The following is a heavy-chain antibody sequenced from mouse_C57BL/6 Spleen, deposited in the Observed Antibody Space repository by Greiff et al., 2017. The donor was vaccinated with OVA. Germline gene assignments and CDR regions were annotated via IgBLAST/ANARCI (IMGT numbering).Heavy chain of an antibody. J-gene: IGHJ4*01. D-gene: IGHD1-1*01. Sequence: QVQLQQSGAELVRPGTSVKMSCKASGYTFTNYWIGWAKQRPGHGLEWIGDIYPGGGYTNYNEKFKGKATLTADESSSTAYMQFSSLTSENSAIYYCTRDYGSGAMDYWGQGTSVTVSS. CDR3: TRDYGSGAMDY. V-gene: IGHV1-63*01. CDR1: GYTFTNYW. CDR2: IYPGGGYT.